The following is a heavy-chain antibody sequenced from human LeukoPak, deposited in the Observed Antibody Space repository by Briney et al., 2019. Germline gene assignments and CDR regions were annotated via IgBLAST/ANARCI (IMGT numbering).Heavy chain of an antibody. J-gene: IGHJ4*02. D-gene: IGHD5-24*01. CDR2: IYPGDSDT. V-gene: IGHV5-51*01. Sequence: GESLKISCKGSGYSFTSYWIGWVRQMPGKGLEWMGIIYPGDSDTRYSPSFQGQVTISADKSISTAYLQWSSLKASDTAMYYCARCLNVEMANFDHWGQGTLVTVSS. CDR1: GYSFTSYW. CDR3: ARCLNVEMANFDH.